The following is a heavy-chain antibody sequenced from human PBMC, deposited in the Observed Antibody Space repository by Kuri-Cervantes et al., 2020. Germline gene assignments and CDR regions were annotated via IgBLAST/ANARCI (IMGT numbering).Heavy chain of an antibody. CDR2: INPSGGST. CDR1: GYTFTSYY. CDR3: ARVGLGSGYYYGTDIANYYYYYCMDV. D-gene: IGHD3-22*01. V-gene: IGHV1-46*01. Sequence: ASVKVSCKASGYTFTSYYMHWVRQAPGQGLEWMGIINPSGGSTSYAQKFQGRVTMTTDTSTSTDYMELRSLRSDDTAVYYCARVGLGSGYYYGTDIANYYYYYCMDVWGQGTTVTVSS. J-gene: IGHJ6*02.